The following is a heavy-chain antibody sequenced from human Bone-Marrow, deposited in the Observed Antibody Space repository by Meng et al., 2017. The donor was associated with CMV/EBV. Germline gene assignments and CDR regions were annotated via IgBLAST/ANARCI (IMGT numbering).Heavy chain of an antibody. CDR3: ARRRHTMTTVANWYFDL. Sequence: GSLRLSCTVSGGSISSSSYYWGWIRQPPGKGLEWIGSIYYSGSTYYNPSLKSRVTISVDTSKNQFSLKLSSVTAADTAVYYCARRRHTMTTVANWYFDLWGRGTLVAASS. CDR1: GGSISSSSYY. CDR2: IYYSGST. J-gene: IGHJ2*01. D-gene: IGHD4-23*01. V-gene: IGHV4-39*01.